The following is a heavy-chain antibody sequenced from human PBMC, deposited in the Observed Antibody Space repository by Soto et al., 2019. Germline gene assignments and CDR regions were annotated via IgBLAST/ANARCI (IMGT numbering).Heavy chain of an antibody. J-gene: IGHJ6*02. D-gene: IGHD6-19*01. CDR1: GDSVSSNSAI. CDR2: TYYTSKWYN. Sequence: PSQTLSLTCAISGDSVSSNSAIWNWFRQSPSRGLEWLGRTYYTSKWYNDYAVSVKSRISINPDTSKNQVSLQLNSVTPEDTAVYYCARVYSSGWSFYYGTDVWGQGTKVTVSS. CDR3: ARVYSSGWSFYYGTDV. V-gene: IGHV6-1*01.